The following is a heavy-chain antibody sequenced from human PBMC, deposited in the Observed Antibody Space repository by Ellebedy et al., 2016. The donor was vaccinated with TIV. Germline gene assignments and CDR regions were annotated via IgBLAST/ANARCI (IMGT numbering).Heavy chain of an antibody. CDR2: IIPIFGTA. Sequence: AASVNVSCKASGGTFSSYTITWVRQAPGQGREWMGGIIPIFGTANYEQKFQGRVTITADESTSTAYMDLSSLRYEDTAVYYCEYSSGYYRSPGYYFDYWGQGTLVTVSS. CDR3: EYSSGYYRSPGYYFDY. J-gene: IGHJ4*02. CDR1: GGTFSSYT. D-gene: IGHD3-22*01. V-gene: IGHV1-69*13.